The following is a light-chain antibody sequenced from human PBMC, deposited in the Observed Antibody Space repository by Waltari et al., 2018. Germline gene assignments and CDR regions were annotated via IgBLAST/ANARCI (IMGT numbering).Light chain of an antibody. J-gene: IGKJ4*01. CDR1: QSISKW. Sequence: DIQITQTPPTLSAFVGNKVIFSCRASQSISKWLAWYQQKPGKAPKLLIYKASTLESGVPSRFSGSGSGTEFTLTISSLQPEDFATYYCQQYNSYSLLSFGGGTKVEIK. V-gene: IGKV1-5*03. CDR3: QQYNSYSLLS. CDR2: KAS.